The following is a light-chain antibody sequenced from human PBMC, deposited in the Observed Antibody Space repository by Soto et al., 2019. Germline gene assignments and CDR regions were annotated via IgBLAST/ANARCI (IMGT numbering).Light chain of an antibody. CDR2: SNN. Sequence: QSVLTQPPSASGTPGQRVTISCSGSSSNIGSNTVNWYQQLPGTAPKLLIYSNNQRPSGVPDRFSGSKSGPSASLAISGLQSEDEADYCCAAWDDSLNGPVVFGGGTKLTVL. J-gene: IGLJ2*01. V-gene: IGLV1-44*01. CDR1: SSNIGSNT. CDR3: AAWDDSLNGPVV.